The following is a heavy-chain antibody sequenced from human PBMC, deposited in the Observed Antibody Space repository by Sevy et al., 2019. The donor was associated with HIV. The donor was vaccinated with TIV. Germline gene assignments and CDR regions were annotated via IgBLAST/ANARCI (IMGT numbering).Heavy chain of an antibody. Sequence: GGSLRLSCAASGFTFSGYGMHWVRQAPGKGLEWVAVISFDGGNIYYADSVKGRFTISRDNSKNTLYLQMNGLTPDDTAVYYCASDTGGHFVTTFDYWGQGALVTVSS. V-gene: IGHV3-30*03. J-gene: IGHJ4*02. CDR1: GFTFSGYG. D-gene: IGHD2-8*02. CDR2: ISFDGGNI. CDR3: ASDTGGHFVTTFDY.